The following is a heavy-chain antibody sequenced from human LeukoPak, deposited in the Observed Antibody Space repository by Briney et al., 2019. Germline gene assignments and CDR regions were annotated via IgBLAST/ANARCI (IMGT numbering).Heavy chain of an antibody. CDR2: ISYSSSYI. CDR3: VSAPNENYFDF. CDR1: GFTFSSYT. Sequence: GGSLRLSCEASGFTFSSYTMNWVRQAPGKGLEGGSSISYSSSYIYYADSVKGRFTTSRDNAKNSLYLQMNSLTAEDTAVYFCVSAPNENYFDFWGQGTLVTVSS. J-gene: IGHJ4*02. V-gene: IGHV3-21*01.